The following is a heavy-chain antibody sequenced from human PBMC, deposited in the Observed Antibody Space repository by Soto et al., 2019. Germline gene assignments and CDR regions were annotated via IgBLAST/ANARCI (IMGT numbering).Heavy chain of an antibody. D-gene: IGHD3-16*01. Sequence: QVQLVESGGGVVQPGASLRLSCEASGFDFSSYAMHWVRQAPGKGLEWVGVISYDGHYIYYADSVKGRFTISSDNSKNTLYVQVNSVRREDTAVYYCAKGILSATIGPFAMDVWGQGTTVTVS. CDR1: GFDFSSYA. CDR2: ISYDGHYI. V-gene: IGHV3-30*18. J-gene: IGHJ6*02. CDR3: AKGILSATIGPFAMDV.